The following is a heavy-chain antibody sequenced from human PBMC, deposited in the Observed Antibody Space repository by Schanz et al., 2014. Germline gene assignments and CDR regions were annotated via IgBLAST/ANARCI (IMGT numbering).Heavy chain of an antibody. CDR1: GFDFSSYS. D-gene: IGHD3-10*01. CDR2: ISGSGGST. V-gene: IGHV3-23*04. J-gene: IGHJ4*02. CDR3: AKYRRYYRVSGSYRELEY. Sequence: EVQLVESGGGLIQPGGSLRLSCAASGFDFSSYSMNWVRQAPGKGLEWVSAISGSGGSTYYADSVKGRFTISRDNSKNTLYLQMNSLRPEDTAVYYCAKYRRYYRVSGSYRELEYWGQGTLVTVSS.